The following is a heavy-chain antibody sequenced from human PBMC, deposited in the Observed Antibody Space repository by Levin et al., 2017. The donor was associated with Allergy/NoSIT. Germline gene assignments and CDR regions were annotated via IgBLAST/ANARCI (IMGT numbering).Heavy chain of an antibody. CDR2: ISSSSSYI. Sequence: GESLKISCAASGFTFSSYSMNWVRQAPGKGLEWVSSISSSSSYIYYADSVKGRFTISRDNAKNSLYLQMNSLRAEDTAVYYCARAIIAAAAQTDYWGQGTLVTVSS. J-gene: IGHJ4*02. V-gene: IGHV3-21*01. CDR3: ARAIIAAAAQTDY. CDR1: GFTFSSYS. D-gene: IGHD6-13*01.